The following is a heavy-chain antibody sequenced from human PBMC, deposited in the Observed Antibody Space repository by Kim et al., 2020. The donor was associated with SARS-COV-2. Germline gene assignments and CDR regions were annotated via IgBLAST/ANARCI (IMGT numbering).Heavy chain of an antibody. CDR1: GYSFTNYL. CDR3: AIEPPGARDGFDF. CDR2: INPSNGDT. Sequence: ASVPVSCKASGYSFTNYLVQWVRQAPGQGLEWMGAINPSNGDTNIGKNFRARVTLTRDTSTSTVYMALRSLGSEDTGFYYCAIEPPGARDGFDFWGQGTLITVSS. V-gene: IGHV1-46*01. D-gene: IGHD3-10*01. J-gene: IGHJ4*02.